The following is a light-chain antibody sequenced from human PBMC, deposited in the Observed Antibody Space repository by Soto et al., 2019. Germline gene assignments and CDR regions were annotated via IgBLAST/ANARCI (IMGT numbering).Light chain of an antibody. Sequence: DIQMTQSPSSLSASVGDRVTLTCRASQSISSFLNWYQQKPGKAPKVLIYGASSLQTGVPSRFSGSGSGTDFTLTISSLQPEDSATYYCQQCHSASTFGQGTKVEI. CDR2: GAS. J-gene: IGKJ1*01. CDR1: QSISSF. V-gene: IGKV1-39*01. CDR3: QQCHSAST.